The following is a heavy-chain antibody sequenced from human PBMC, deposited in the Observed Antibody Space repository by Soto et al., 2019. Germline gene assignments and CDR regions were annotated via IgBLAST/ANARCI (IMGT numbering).Heavy chain of an antibody. J-gene: IGHJ4*02. V-gene: IGHV1-3*01. Sequence: GASVKVSCKASGYTFTSYAMHWVRQAPGQRLEWMGWINAGNGNTKYSQKFQGRVTITRDTSASTAYMELSSLRSEDTAVYYCARGSGWYHPFDYWGQGTLVTVSS. CDR1: GYTFTSYA. D-gene: IGHD6-19*01. CDR2: INAGNGNT. CDR3: ARGSGWYHPFDY.